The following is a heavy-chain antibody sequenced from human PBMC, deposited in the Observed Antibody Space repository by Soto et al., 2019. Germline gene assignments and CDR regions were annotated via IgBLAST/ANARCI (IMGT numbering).Heavy chain of an antibody. D-gene: IGHD1-1*01. Sequence: PGGYLRLSCAASGFTISSNAMYWVRQAPGKGLEWVSGISERGDTTHYADSVKGRSTISRDTSKNTLYLQLNTLRADDTAVYYCAKDKPGTTSFDYWGQGTLVTVSS. CDR3: AKDKPGTTSFDY. CDR1: GFTISSNA. CDR2: ISERGDTT. V-gene: IGHV3-23*01. J-gene: IGHJ4*02.